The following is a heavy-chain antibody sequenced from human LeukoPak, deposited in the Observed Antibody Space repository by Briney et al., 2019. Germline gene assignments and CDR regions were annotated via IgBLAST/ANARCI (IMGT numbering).Heavy chain of an antibody. J-gene: IGHJ4*02. CDR1: GFTLSSYS. D-gene: IGHD6-6*01. CDR3: ARRYSSSSPLFDY. CDR2: ISSSSTI. Sequence: GGSLRLSCAASGFTLSSYSMNWVRQAPGKGLEWVSYISSSSTIYYADSVKGRFTISRDNAKNSLYLQMNSLRAEDTAVYYCARRYSSSSPLFDYWGQGTLVTVSS. V-gene: IGHV3-48*04.